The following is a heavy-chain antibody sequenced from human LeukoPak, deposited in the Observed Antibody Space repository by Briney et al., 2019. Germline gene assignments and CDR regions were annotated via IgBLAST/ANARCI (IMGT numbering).Heavy chain of an antibody. Sequence: SETLSLTCTVSGGSITNDNYHWAWIRQPPGKGLEWIGYIYYSGSTNYNPSLKSRVTISVDTSKNQFSLKLSSVTAADTAFYYCARELQDVFDIWGQGAMVTVSS. CDR2: IYYSGST. V-gene: IGHV4-61*01. D-gene: IGHD4-11*01. CDR3: ARELQDVFDI. J-gene: IGHJ3*02. CDR1: GGSITNDNYH.